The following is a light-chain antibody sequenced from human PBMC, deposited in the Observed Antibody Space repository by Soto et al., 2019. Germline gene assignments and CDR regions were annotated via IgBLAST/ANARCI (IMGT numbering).Light chain of an antibody. CDR1: SSNVGSNT. CDR3: AAWDDSLNGYV. J-gene: IGLJ1*01. CDR2: SHD. Sequence: QSVLTQPPSASGTPGQRITISCSVSSSNVGSNTVNWYQQLPGTAPKLLIYSHDQRPSGVPDRFSGSKSGTSVSLAISGLQSADEADYYCAAWDDSLNGYVFGAGTKVTVL. V-gene: IGLV1-44*01.